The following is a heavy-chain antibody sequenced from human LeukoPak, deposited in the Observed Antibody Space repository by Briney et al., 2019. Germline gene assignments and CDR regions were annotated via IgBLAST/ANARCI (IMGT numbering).Heavy chain of an antibody. J-gene: IGHJ5*02. CDR1: GGSISSGDYY. D-gene: IGHD3-3*01. V-gene: IGHV4-30-4*08. Sequence: SQTLSLTCTVSGGSISSGDYYWSWIRQPPGKGLEWIGYIYYSGSTYYNPSLKSRVTISVDTSKNQFSLKLSSVTAANTAVYYCARGITIFGVVTTLFDPWGQGTLVTVSS. CDR2: IYYSGST. CDR3: ARGITIFGVVTTLFDP.